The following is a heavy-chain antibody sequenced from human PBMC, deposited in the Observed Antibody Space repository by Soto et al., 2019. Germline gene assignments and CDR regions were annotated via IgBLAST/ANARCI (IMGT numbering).Heavy chain of an antibody. V-gene: IGHV3-30*18. J-gene: IGHJ4*02. CDR1: GFTFSSCG. Sequence: PGGSLRLSCAASGFTFSSCGMHWVRQAPGKGLEWVAVISYDGSNKYFGDSVKGRFTISRDNSKNTLYLQMNSLRAGDTAVYYCAKDLGYGDYGYYFDYWGQGILVTVSS. CDR2: ISYDGSNK. CDR3: AKDLGYGDYGYYFDY. D-gene: IGHD4-17*01.